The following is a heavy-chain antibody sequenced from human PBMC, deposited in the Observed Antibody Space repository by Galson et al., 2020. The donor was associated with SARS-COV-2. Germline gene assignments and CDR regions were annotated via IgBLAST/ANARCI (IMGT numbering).Heavy chain of an antibody. CDR2: ISYDGSNK. V-gene: IGHV3-30-3*01. D-gene: IGHD1-26*01. CDR3: ARPNSGSYYSYFDY. CDR1: GFTFSSYA. J-gene: IGHJ4*02. Sequence: GGSLRLSCVASGFTFSSYAMHWVRQAPGKGLEWVAVISYDGSNKYYAESVKGRFTISRDNSKNTLYLQMNSLRAEDTAVYYCARPNSGSYYSYFDYWGQGTLVTVSS.